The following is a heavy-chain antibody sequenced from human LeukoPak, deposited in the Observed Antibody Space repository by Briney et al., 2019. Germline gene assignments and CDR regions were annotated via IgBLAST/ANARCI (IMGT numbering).Heavy chain of an antibody. J-gene: IGHJ2*01. Sequence: ETLSLTCTVSGGSISNYYWSWIRQPAGKGLEWIGRLHTTGSTNYNPSLKSRVTMSLDTSKKQFSLKLSSVTAADTAVFYCAGASAAAGYFHLWGRGTLVTVSS. D-gene: IGHD2-2*01. CDR1: GGSISNYY. CDR3: AGASAAAGYFHL. V-gene: IGHV4-4*07. CDR2: LHTTGST.